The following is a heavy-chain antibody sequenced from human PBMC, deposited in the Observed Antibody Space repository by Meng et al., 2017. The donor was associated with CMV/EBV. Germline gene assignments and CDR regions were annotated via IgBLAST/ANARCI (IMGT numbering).Heavy chain of an antibody. D-gene: IGHD2-2*01. CDR2: ISAYNGNT. V-gene: IGHV1-18*01. J-gene: IGHJ3*02. CDR3: ARVYCSSTSCYVDAFDI. CDR1: GYTFTSYG. Sequence: ASVKVSCKASGYTFTSYGISWVRQAPGQGLEWMGWISAYNGNTNYAQKLQGRVTMTTDTSTSTAYMELRSLRSDDTAVYYCARVYCSSTSCYVDAFDIWGQGTMVTVSS.